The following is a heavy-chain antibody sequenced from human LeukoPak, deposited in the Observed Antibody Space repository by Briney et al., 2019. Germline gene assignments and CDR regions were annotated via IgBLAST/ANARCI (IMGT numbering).Heavy chain of an antibody. CDR3: ARGGYYYDSSGDHFDY. CDR1: GFTVSSNY. D-gene: IGHD3-22*01. Sequence: GGSLRLSCAASGFTVSSNYMSWVRQAPGKGLEWVSIIYSGGSTFYADSVKGRFTISRDNSKNTLYLQMNSLRAEDTAVYYCARGGYYYDSSGDHFDYWGQGTLVTVSS. J-gene: IGHJ4*02. CDR2: IYSGGST. V-gene: IGHV3-53*01.